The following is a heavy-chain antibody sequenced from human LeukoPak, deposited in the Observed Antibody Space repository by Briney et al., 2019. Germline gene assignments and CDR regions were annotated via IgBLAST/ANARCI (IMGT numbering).Heavy chain of an antibody. CDR1: GFTFSFYA. Sequence: GGSLRLSCAASGFTFSFYAMSWVRQAPGKGLEWVSAITGSGGSTYYADSVKGRFTISRDNSKNTLYLQMSSLRAEDTALYYCARDGPVGYYDSSGYYYYAFDIWGQGTMVTVSS. J-gene: IGHJ3*02. CDR2: ITGSGGST. D-gene: IGHD3-22*01. V-gene: IGHV3-23*01. CDR3: ARDGPVGYYDSSGYYYYAFDI.